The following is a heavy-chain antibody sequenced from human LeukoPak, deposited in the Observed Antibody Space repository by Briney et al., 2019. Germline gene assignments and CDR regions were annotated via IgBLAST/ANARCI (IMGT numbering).Heavy chain of an antibody. V-gene: IGHV4-39*01. Sequence: PSETLSLTCTVSGGSISSSSYYWGWIRQPPGKGLGWIGSIYYSGSTYYNPSLKSRVTISVDTSKNQFSLKLSSVTAADTAVYYCARRLQGDYGMVVWGQGTTVTVSS. CDR1: GGSISSSSYY. CDR2: IYYSGST. J-gene: IGHJ6*02. CDR3: ARRLQGDYGMVV.